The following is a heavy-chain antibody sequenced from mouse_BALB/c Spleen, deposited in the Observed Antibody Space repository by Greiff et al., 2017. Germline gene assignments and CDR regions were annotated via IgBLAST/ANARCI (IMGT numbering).Heavy chain of an antibody. CDR3: ARETGPFAY. D-gene: IGHD4-1*01. CDR1: GYSITSGYY. CDR2: ISYDGSN. Sequence: DVQLVESGPGLVKPSQSLSLTCSVTGYSITSGYYWNWIRQFPGNKLEWMGYISYDGSNNYNPSLKNRISITRDTSKNQFFLKLNSVTTEDTATYYCARETGPFAYWGQGTLVTVSA. J-gene: IGHJ3*01. V-gene: IGHV3-6*02.